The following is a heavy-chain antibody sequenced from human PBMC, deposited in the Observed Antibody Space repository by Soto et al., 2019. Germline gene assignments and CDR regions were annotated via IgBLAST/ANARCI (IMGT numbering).Heavy chain of an antibody. J-gene: IGHJ4*02. CDR1: GGSISSSNW. CDR3: ARDPGGAYRNGFYGIDY. V-gene: IGHV4-4*02. CDR2: IYFRGNT. D-gene: IGHD6-25*01. Sequence: QVQLQESGPGLVKPSGTLSLTCVVSGGSISSSNWWSWVRQPPGKGLEWIGEIYFRGNTNYNPSPQGRATISVEKSKNQFPLKRTSVTAANTAIYFCARDPGGAYRNGFYGIDYWGQGTLLTVSS.